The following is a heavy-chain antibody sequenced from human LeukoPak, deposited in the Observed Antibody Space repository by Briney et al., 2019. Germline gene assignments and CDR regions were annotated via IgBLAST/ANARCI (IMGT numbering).Heavy chain of an antibody. Sequence: ASVKVSCKASGYTFTGYYMHWVRQAPGQGLEWVGWINPNSGGTNYAQKFQGRVTMTRDTSISTAYMELSRLRSDDTAVYYCARGDFGRIAVAGPFDPWGQGTLVTVSS. CDR3: ARGDFGRIAVAGPFDP. CDR1: GYTFTGYY. V-gene: IGHV1-2*02. D-gene: IGHD6-19*01. J-gene: IGHJ5*02. CDR2: INPNSGGT.